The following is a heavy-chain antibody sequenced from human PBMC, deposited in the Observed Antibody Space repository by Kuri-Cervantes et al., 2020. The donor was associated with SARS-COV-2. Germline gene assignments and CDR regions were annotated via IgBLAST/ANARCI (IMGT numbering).Heavy chain of an antibody. J-gene: IGHJ4*02. CDR3: AKDLAHSGSYYNHWGFDY. CDR2: ISGSGGST. CDR1: GFTLSSYA. D-gene: IGHD1-26*01. Sequence: GESLKISCAASGFTLSSYAMSWVRQAPGKGLEWVSAISGSGGSTYYADSVKGRFTISRDNSKNTLYLQMNSLRAEDTAVYYCAKDLAHSGSYYNHWGFDYWGQGTLVTVSS. V-gene: IGHV3-23*01.